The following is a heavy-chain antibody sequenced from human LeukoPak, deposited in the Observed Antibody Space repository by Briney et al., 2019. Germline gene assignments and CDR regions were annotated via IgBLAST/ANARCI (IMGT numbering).Heavy chain of an antibody. V-gene: IGHV4-59*01. CDR3: ARDTYEYSSGYIDYFDS. Sequence: SETLSLTCTVSGGSITSYYWSWIRQPPGKGLEWIAYMLFRGGATSNPPLKSRVTMSVDTSKSQVSLRLTSVTAADTAVYYCARDTYEYSSGYIDYFDSWGPGTLVSVSS. CDR2: MLFRGGA. CDR1: GGSITSYY. J-gene: IGHJ4*02. D-gene: IGHD3-22*01.